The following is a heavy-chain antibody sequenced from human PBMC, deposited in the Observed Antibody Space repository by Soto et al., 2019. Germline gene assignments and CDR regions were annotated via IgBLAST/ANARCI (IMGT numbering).Heavy chain of an antibody. D-gene: IGHD3-22*01. J-gene: IGHJ5*02. Sequence: TLSLTCTVSGGSISDGYYWSWIRQHPGKGLEWIGSISDSGSTSYNPSLKSRLTISVDTSKNQFSLNLRSVTAADTAVYYCARRDRSGFSYWLDTWGQGTLVTVSS. CDR1: GGSISDGYY. CDR3: ARRDRSGFSYWLDT. V-gene: IGHV4-31*03. CDR2: ISDSGST.